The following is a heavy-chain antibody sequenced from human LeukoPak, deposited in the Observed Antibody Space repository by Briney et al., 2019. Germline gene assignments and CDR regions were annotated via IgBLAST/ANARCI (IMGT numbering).Heavy chain of an antibody. CDR2: ISAYNGNT. Sequence: ASVKVSCKASGYTFTNYGIGWVRLAPGQGLEWMGWISAYNGNTNYAQKFQGRVTMTTDTSTSTAYMELRSLRSDDTAVYYCARYYYCSGGSCYSFLSYWGQGTLVTVSS. CDR1: GYTFTNYG. CDR3: ARYYYCSGGSCYSFLSY. D-gene: IGHD2-15*01. V-gene: IGHV1-18*01. J-gene: IGHJ4*02.